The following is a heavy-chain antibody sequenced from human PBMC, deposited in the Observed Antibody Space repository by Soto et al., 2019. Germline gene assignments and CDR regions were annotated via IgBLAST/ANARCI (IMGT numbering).Heavy chain of an antibody. Sequence: PSQTLSLTCAISGDSFSSNSAAWNWIRQSPSRGLEWLGRTYYRSKWYNDYAVSVKSRITINPDTSKNQFSLQLNSVTPEDTAVYYCARDLHRGSSWESWFDPWGQGTLVTVSS. CDR1: GDSFSSNSAA. V-gene: IGHV6-1*01. CDR2: TYYRSKWYN. J-gene: IGHJ5*02. CDR3: ARDLHRGSSWESWFDP. D-gene: IGHD6-13*01.